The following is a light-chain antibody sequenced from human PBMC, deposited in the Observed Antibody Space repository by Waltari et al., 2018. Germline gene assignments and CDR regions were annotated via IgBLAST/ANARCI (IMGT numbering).Light chain of an antibody. CDR2: VNSDGSH. CDR1: SGHSSNV. V-gene: IGLV4-69*01. CDR3: QTGGHGTWV. Sequence: QLVLTQSPSASASLGASVKLTCTLSSGHSSNVIARPQHPPEKGPRYLMKVNSDGSHSKGDEIPDRFSGSSSGAERYLTISSLQSEDEADYYCQTGGHGTWVFGGGTKLTVL. J-gene: IGLJ3*02.